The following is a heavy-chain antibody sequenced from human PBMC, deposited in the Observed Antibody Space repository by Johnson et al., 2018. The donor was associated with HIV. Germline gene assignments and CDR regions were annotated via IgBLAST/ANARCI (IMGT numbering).Heavy chain of an antibody. CDR3: AKDLGGATDDAFDI. J-gene: IGHJ3*02. Sequence: LQLVESGGGLVQPGGSLRLSCAASGFTVSSNYMSWVRQAPGKGLEWVSVIYSGGSTYYADSVKGRFTISRDNSKNTLYLQMNSLRAEDTAVYYCAKDLGGATDDAFDIWGQGTMVSVSS. CDR2: IYSGGST. V-gene: IGHV3-66*01. CDR1: GFTVSSNY. D-gene: IGHD1-26*01.